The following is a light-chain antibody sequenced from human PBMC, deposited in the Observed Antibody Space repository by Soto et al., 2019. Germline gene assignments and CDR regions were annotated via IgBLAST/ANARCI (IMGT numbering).Light chain of an antibody. CDR2: GAY. V-gene: IGKV3-20*01. Sequence: EIVWTQSPGTLYLSPGERATLYCRASQSVSSSYLAWYQQKPRQAPRLLIYGAYSRATGIPDRFSGSGSGTDFTLTISSLETEDFAVYYCQQYGSSPPITFGQGTRLEI. J-gene: IGKJ5*01. CDR1: QSVSSSY. CDR3: QQYGSSPPIT.